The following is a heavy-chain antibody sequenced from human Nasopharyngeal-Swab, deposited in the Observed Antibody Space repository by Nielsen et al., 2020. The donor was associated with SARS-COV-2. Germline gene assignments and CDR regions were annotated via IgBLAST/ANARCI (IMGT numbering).Heavy chain of an antibody. Sequence: WVRQAPGQGLEWMGWMNPNSGNTGYAQKFQGRVTMTRNTSISTAYMELSSLRSEDTAVYYCARWVTTWPCYYCGMDVWGQGTTVTVSS. CDR3: ARWVTTWPCYYCGMDV. CDR2: MNPNSGNT. V-gene: IGHV1-8*01. D-gene: IGHD4-17*01. J-gene: IGHJ6*02.